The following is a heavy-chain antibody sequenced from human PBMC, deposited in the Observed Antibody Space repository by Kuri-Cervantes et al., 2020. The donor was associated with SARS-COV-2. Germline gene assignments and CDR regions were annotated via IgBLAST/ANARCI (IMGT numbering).Heavy chain of an antibody. J-gene: IGHJ4*01. Sequence: SETLSLTCTVSGGSISSGGYYWSWIRQHPGKGLEWIGYIYYSGGTYYNPSLKSLVTVSVDTSKNQFSLKLSSVTAADTAVYYCARHVWNTGYSSSWYAFGGHGTLVTLSS. D-gene: IGHD6-13*01. CDR1: GGSISSGGYY. CDR3: ARHVWNTGYSSSWYAF. V-gene: IGHV4-31*01. CDR2: IYYSGGT.